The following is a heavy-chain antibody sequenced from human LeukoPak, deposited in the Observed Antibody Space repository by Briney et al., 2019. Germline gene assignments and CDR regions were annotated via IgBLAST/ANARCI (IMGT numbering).Heavy chain of an antibody. V-gene: IGHV3-21*01. CDR3: AILAGRIADQAGRDY. D-gene: IGHD6-13*01. Sequence: PGGSLRLSCAASEFTFSSYSMNWVRQAPGKGLEWVSSISSSSSYIYYADSVKGRFTISRDNAKNSLYLQMNSLRAEDTAVYYCAILAGRIADQAGRDYWGQGTLVTVSS. CDR2: ISSSSSYI. CDR1: EFTFSSYS. J-gene: IGHJ4*02.